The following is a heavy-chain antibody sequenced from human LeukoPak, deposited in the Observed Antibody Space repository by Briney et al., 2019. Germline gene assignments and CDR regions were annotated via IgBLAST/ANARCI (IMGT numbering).Heavy chain of an antibody. Sequence: GGSLRLSCAASGFTFSSYSMHWVRQAPGKGLVWVSRINSDGSSTSYADSVKGRFTISRDNAKNTLYLQMNSLRAEDTAVYYCASPPITMVRGVIIWTDDYWGQGTLVTVSS. CDR3: ASPPITMVRGVIIWTDDY. V-gene: IGHV3-74*01. CDR1: GFTFSSYS. CDR2: INSDGSST. D-gene: IGHD3-10*01. J-gene: IGHJ4*02.